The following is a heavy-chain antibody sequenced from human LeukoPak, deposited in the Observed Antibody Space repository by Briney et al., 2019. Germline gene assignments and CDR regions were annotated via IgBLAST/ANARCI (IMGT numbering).Heavy chain of an antibody. Sequence: SQTLSLTCTVSGGSISSGGYYWSWLRQHPGKGLEWIGYNSYYNPALKSRVTISVDTSKNQFSLKLSSVTAADTAVYYCAPETYGDYLPFDYWGRGTPVTVSS. CDR1: GGSISSGGYY. J-gene: IGHJ4*02. CDR3: APETYGDYLPFDY. D-gene: IGHD4-17*01. V-gene: IGHV4-31*03. CDR2: NS.